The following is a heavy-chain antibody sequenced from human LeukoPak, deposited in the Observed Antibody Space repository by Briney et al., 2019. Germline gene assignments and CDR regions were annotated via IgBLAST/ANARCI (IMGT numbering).Heavy chain of an antibody. CDR1: GFTLSSYS. Sequence: PGGSLRLSCAASGFTLSSYSMNWVRQAPGKGLEWVSSISSSSSYIYYADSVKGRFTISRDNAKNSLYLQMNSLRAEDTAVYYCARDYGDYYYYYYMDVWGKGTTVTVSS. V-gene: IGHV3-21*01. CDR2: ISSSSSYI. CDR3: ARDYGDYYYYYYMDV. D-gene: IGHD4-17*01. J-gene: IGHJ6*03.